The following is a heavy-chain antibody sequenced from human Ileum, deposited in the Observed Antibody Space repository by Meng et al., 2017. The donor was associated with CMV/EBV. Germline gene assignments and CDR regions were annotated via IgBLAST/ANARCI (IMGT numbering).Heavy chain of an antibody. J-gene: IGHJ4*02. CDR3: SRDLTGGDYEEPFDY. V-gene: IGHV3-66*03. CDR2: IHRYGSA. CDR1: GISVSSNY. Sequence: GESLKISCAASGISVSSNYMSWVRQGPGKGLEWLSVIHRYGSAYYADSVKGRFTISRDSSKNTLYLQMNSLRTEDTAIYYCSRDLTGGDYEEPFDYWGQGTLVTVSS. D-gene: IGHD3-16*01.